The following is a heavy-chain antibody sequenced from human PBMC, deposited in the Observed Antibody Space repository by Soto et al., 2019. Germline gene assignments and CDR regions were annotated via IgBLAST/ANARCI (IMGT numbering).Heavy chain of an antibody. CDR3: ARGRLLLWYFDL. Sequence: QVQLQQWDAGLVKPSETLSLTCAVYGGSFSGYYWSWIRQPPGKGLEWIGEINHSGITNYNPPLKRRVTMSVDTSKNQFSLNLTSVTAADTAVYYCARGRLLLWYFDLWGRGTLVTVSS. J-gene: IGHJ2*01. V-gene: IGHV4-34*02. CDR2: INHSGIT. CDR1: GGSFSGYY. D-gene: IGHD2-21*02.